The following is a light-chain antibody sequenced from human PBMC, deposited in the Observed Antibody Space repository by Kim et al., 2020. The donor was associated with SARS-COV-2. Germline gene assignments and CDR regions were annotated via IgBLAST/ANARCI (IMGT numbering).Light chain of an antibody. CDR1: HDISKY. CDR2: EAS. CDR3: QQFDDFPIT. V-gene: IGKV1-33*01. Sequence: SASIGDRVTITCHASHDISKYLSWYQQKPGKAPKLLISEASNLETGVPSRFSGSGSGTDFTFTISSLQPEDIATYYCQQFDDFPITFGQGTRLEIK. J-gene: IGKJ5*01.